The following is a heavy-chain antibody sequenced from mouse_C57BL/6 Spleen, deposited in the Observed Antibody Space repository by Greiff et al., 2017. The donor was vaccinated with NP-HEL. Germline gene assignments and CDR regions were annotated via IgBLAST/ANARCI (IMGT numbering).Heavy chain of an antibody. V-gene: IGHV1-54*01. J-gene: IGHJ4*01. D-gene: IGHD3-2*02. CDR3: ARGSGVYAMDY. Sequence: QVQLQQSGAELVRPGTSVKVSCKASGYAFTNYLIEWVKQRPGQGLEWIGVINPGSGGTNYNEKFKGKATLTADKSSSTAYMQLSSLTSEDSAVYFCARGSGVYAMDYWGQGTSVTVSS. CDR1: GYAFTNYL. CDR2: INPGSGGT.